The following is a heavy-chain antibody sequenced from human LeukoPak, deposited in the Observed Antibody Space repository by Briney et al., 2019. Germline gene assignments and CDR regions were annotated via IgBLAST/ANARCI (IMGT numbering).Heavy chain of an antibody. CDR2: ISYDGSNK. CDR3: ARARQLALAKLDY. J-gene: IGHJ4*02. D-gene: IGHD6-13*01. CDR1: GFTFSSYA. V-gene: IGHV3-30-3*01. Sequence: PGRSLRLSCAASGFTFSSYAMHWVRQAPGKGLEWVAVISYDGSNKYYADSVKGRFTISRDNSKNTLYLQMNSLRAEDTAVYYCARARQLALAKLDYWGQGTLVTVSS.